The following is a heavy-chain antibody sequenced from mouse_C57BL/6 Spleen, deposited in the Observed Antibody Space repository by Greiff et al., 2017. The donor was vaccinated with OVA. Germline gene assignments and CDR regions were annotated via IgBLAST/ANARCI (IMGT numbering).Heavy chain of an antibody. CDR3: TTPYYYGVASGAY. D-gene: IGHD1-1*01. V-gene: IGHV14-1*01. Sequence: VHVKQSGAELVRPGASVKLSCTASGFNIKDYYMHWVKQRPEQGLEWIGRIDPEDGDTEYAPKFQGKATMTADTSSNTAYLQLSSLTSEDTAVYYCTTPYYYGVASGAYWGQGTLVTVSA. CDR1: GFNIKDYY. CDR2: IDPEDGDT. J-gene: IGHJ3*01.